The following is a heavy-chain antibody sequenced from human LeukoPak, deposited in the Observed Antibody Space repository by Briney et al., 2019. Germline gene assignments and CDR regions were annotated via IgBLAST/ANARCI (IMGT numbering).Heavy chain of an antibody. CDR1: GGTFSSYA. Sequence: GASVKVSCKASGGTFSSYAISWVRQAPGQGLEWMGRIIPIFGIANYAQKFQGRVTITEDKSTSTAYMELSSLRSEDTAVYYCARSAYCGGDCYDHFDYWGQGTLVTVSS. D-gene: IGHD2-21*02. CDR2: IIPIFGIA. CDR3: ARSAYCGGDCYDHFDY. J-gene: IGHJ4*02. V-gene: IGHV1-69*04.